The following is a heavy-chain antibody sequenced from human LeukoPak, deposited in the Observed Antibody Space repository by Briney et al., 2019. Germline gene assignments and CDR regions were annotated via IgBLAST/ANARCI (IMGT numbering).Heavy chain of an antibody. J-gene: IGHJ3*02. CDR1: GGSISSYD. V-gene: IGHV4-59*12. CDR2: IYYSGST. CDR3: ARSLAYAYCGGDCQGASDI. Sequence: MPSETLSLTCTVSGGSISSYDWSWIRQPPGKGLEWIGYIYYSGSTNYNPSLKSRVTISVDTSKSRFSLKLNSVTAADTAVYYCARSLAYAYCGGDCQGASDIWGQGTMVTVSS. D-gene: IGHD2-21*02.